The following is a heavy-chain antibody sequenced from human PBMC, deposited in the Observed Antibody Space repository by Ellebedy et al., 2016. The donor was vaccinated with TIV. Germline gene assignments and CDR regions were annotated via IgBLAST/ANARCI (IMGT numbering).Heavy chain of an antibody. J-gene: IGHJ4*02. V-gene: IGHV3-23*01. CDR2: FSHTGSRA. CDR3: AKGRGGGSDTSAPRYYFDY. Sequence: GESLKISCAASGFTFNNYTMSWVRQAPGKGLGWVSTFSHTGSRAYYANSVEGRFIISRDKSKKTLYLQMNSLRAEDTAVYYCAKGRGGGSDTSAPRYYFDYWGLGTLVTVSS. CDR1: GFTFNNYT. D-gene: IGHD3-22*01.